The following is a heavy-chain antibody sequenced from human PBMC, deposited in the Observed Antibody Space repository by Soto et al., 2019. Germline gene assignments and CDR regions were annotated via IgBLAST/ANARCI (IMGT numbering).Heavy chain of an antibody. CDR1: GYTFTSYD. Sequence: ASVKVSRKASGYTFTSYDINWVRQATGQGLEWMGWMNPNSGNTGYAQKFQGRVTMTRNTSISTAYMELSSLRSEDTAVYYCARVYKGVVITTSKLFDYWGQGTLVTVSS. D-gene: IGHD3-22*01. J-gene: IGHJ4*02. CDR2: MNPNSGNT. CDR3: ARVYKGVVITTSKLFDY. V-gene: IGHV1-8*01.